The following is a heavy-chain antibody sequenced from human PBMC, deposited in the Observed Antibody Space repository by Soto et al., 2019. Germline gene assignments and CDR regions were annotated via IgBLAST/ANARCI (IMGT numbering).Heavy chain of an antibody. J-gene: IGHJ3*01. CDR2: MSSSSSTI. CDR1: GFTFSSYS. CDR3: ARDNGGDWGVGVFDF. Sequence: PGGSLRLSCAASGFTFSSYSMNWVRQAPGKGLEWVSYMSSSSSTIYHADSVKGRFTISRDNAKNSLYLQMNSLRAEDTAVYFCARDNGGDWGVGVFDFWGQGTVVTVSS. D-gene: IGHD2-21*02. V-gene: IGHV3-48*01.